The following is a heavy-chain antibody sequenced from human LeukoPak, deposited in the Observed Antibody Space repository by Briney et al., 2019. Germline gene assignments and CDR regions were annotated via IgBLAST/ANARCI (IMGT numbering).Heavy chain of an antibody. CDR1: GFTFSSYA. D-gene: IGHD2-15*01. CDR3: AKDRDCRGGSCRSYGWLHP. J-gene: IGHJ5*02. V-gene: IGHV3-23*01. Sequence: GGSLRLSCAASGFTFSSYAMSWVRQAPGKWLEWVSAISGSGGSTYYADSVKGRFTISRDNSKNTLYLQMNSLRAEDTAAYYCAKDRDCRGGSCRSYGWLHPWGQGTLVTVSS. CDR2: ISGSGGST.